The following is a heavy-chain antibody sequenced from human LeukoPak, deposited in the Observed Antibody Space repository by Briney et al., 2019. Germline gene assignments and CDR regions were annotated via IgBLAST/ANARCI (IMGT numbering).Heavy chain of an antibody. Sequence: SVKVSCKASGGTFSSYAISWVRQAPGQGLEWMGGIIPIFGTANYAQKFQGRVTITADESTSTAYMELRSLTHDDTAVYYCARAGYCGDGGCRGGSAFDVWGQGTMVTVSS. CDR3: ARAGYCGDGGCRGGSAFDV. CDR2: IIPIFGTA. CDR1: GGTFSSYA. V-gene: IGHV1-69*13. J-gene: IGHJ3*01. D-gene: IGHD2-15*01.